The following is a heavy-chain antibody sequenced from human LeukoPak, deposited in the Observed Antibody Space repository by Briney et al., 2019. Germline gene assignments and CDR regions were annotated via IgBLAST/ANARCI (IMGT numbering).Heavy chain of an antibody. V-gene: IGHV1-69*13. CDR2: IIPIFGTA. J-gene: IGHJ6*02. Sequence: ASVKVSCTASGGTFSSYAISWVRQAPGQGLEWMGGIIPIFGTANYAQKFQGRVTITADESTSTAYMELSSLRSEDTAVYYCARDWDIVVVPAAIYYYGMDVWGQGTTVTVSS. CDR3: ARDWDIVVVPAAIYYYGMDV. D-gene: IGHD2-2*01. CDR1: GGTFSSYA.